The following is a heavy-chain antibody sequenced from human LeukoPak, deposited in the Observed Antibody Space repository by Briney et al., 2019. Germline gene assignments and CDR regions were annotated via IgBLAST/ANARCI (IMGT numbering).Heavy chain of an antibody. D-gene: IGHD6-19*01. V-gene: IGHV3-30*04. Sequence: GRSLRLSCAASGFTFSSYAMHWVRQAPGKGLEWVAVISYDGSNKYYADSVKGRFTISRDNSKNTLYLQMNSLRAEDTAVYYCARDSGSGWYSPVLGDPWGQGTLVTVSS. CDR3: ARDSGSGWYSPVLGDP. J-gene: IGHJ5*02. CDR1: GFTFSSYA. CDR2: ISYDGSNK.